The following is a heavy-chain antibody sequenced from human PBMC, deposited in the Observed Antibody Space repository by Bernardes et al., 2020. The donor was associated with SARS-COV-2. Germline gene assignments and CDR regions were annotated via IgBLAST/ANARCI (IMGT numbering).Heavy chain of an antibody. CDR2: ISYDGSNK. CDR3: AGESRTANRLLWFGELYQDNGFDP. D-gene: IGHD3-10*01. V-gene: IGHV3-30-3*01. Sequence: SLRLSCAASGFTFCSYAMHWVRQAPGKGLEWVAVISYDGSNKYYADSVKGRFTISRDNSKNTLYLQMNSLRSEDTAVYYCAGESRTANRLLWFGELYQDNGFDPWGQRTLVTVSS. CDR1: GFTFCSYA. J-gene: IGHJ5*02.